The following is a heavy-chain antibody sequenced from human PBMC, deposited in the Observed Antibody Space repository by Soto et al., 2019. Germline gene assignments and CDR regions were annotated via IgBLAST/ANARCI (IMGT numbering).Heavy chain of an antibody. CDR2: ITPSSSYI. J-gene: IGHJ4*02. D-gene: IGHD1-1*01. CDR3: ARDERGPHFDY. CDR1: GFTFSIYS. V-gene: IGHV3-21*01. Sequence: PGGSLRLSCAASGFTFSIYSMNWVRQAPGKGLEWVSSITPSSSYIYYADSVKGRFTISRDNAKNSLYLQMNGLRAEDTAVYYCARDERGPHFDYWGQGTLVTVSS.